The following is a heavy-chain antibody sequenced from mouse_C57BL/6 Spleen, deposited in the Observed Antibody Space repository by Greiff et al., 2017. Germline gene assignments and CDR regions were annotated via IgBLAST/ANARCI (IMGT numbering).Heavy chain of an antibody. J-gene: IGHJ3*01. CDR1: GYTFTSYG. D-gene: IGHD1-1*01. Sequence: QVQLQQSGAELARPGASVKLSCTASGYTFTSYGISWVKQRTGQGLEWIGEIYPRSGNTYYNEKVKGKATLTADKSSSTAYMELRGLTSEDSAVYFCARSGDYYEAGWGQGTLVTVSA. V-gene: IGHV1-81*01. CDR2: IYPRSGNT. CDR3: ARSGDYYEAG.